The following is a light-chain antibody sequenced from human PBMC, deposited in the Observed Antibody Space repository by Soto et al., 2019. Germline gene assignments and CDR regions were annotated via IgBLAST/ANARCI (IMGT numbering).Light chain of an antibody. CDR2: LAS. CDR3: MQALQIPYT. V-gene: IGKV2-28*01. Sequence: DIVMTQSPLSLPVTPGEPASISCRSSQSLMTGSGHVYLDWYLQKPGQSPQLLIFLASNRASGGTDRFRGSVSGADFTLKISRVETEDVGVYYCMQALQIPYTFGQGTKLDIK. J-gene: IGKJ2*01. CDR1: QSLMTGSGHVY.